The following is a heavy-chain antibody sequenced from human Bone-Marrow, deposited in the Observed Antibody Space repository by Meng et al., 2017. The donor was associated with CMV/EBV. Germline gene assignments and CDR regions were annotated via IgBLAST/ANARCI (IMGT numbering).Heavy chain of an antibody. CDR2: INPNSGGT. J-gene: IGHJ6*02. D-gene: IGHD3-9*01. V-gene: IGHV1-2*02. Sequence: ASVKVSCKASGYTFTGYYMHWVRQAPGQGLEWMGWINPNSGGTNYAQKFQGRVTMTRDTSISTAYMELSRLRSDDTAVYYCATISKGYYYYGMAVWGQGNTVNFSS. CDR1: GYTFTGYY. CDR3: ATISKGYYYYGMAV.